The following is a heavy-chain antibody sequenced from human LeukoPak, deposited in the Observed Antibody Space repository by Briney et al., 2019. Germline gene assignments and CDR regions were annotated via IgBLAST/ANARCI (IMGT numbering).Heavy chain of an antibody. D-gene: IGHD6-19*01. V-gene: IGHV3-23*01. CDR2: ISGSGGTT. CDR1: GFTFSSYA. Sequence: PGGSLRLSCAASGFTFSSYAMSWVRQAPGKGLEWVSVISGSGGTTYYADSVKGRFTISRDNSKNTLYLQMNGLRAEDTAVYYCAKRQWQSGWFDPWGQGTLVIVSS. CDR3: AKRQWQSGWFDP. J-gene: IGHJ5*02.